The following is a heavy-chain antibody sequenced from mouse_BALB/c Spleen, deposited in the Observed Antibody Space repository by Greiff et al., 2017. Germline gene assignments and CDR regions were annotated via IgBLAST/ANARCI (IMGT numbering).Heavy chain of an antibody. D-gene: IGHD2-4*01. J-gene: IGHJ4*01. CDR3: ARLLDYDARYAMDY. CDR2: ISSGGSYT. Sequence: EVQGVESGGDLVKPGGSLKLSCAASGFTFSSYGMSWVRQTPDKRLEWVATISSGGSYTYYPDSVKGRFTISRDNAKNTLYLQMSSLKSEDTAMYYCARLLDYDARYAMDYWGQGTSVTVSS. CDR1: GFTFSSYG. V-gene: IGHV5-6*01.